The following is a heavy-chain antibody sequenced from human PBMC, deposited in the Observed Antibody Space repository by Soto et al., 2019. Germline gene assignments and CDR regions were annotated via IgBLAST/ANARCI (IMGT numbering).Heavy chain of an antibody. D-gene: IGHD6-13*01. Sequence: QVQLVQSGAEEKKPGASVKVSCKASGYTFSSYAIHWVRQAPGQGLEWMGWINAGNGNTKYSQKFQGRVPITRDTPASTAYTELNSLRSADTAVYYWASVDGTYWGPGTLVTVSS. V-gene: IGHV1-3*05. CDR1: GYTFSSYA. CDR2: INAGNGNT. J-gene: IGHJ4*02. CDR3: ASVDGTY.